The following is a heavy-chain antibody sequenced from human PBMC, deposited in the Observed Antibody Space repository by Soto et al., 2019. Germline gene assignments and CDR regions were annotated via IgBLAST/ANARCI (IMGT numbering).Heavy chain of an antibody. D-gene: IGHD2-2*01. Sequence: GGSLRLSCAASGFTLSSYSMNWVRQAPGKGLEWVSSISSSSSYIYYADSVKGRFTISRDNAKNSLYLQMNSPRAEDTAVYYCARGNEDRVVVPAAETDAFDIRGQGTMVTVSS. CDR3: ARGNEDRVVVPAAETDAFDI. CDR1: GFTLSSYS. CDR2: ISSSSSYI. J-gene: IGHJ3*02. V-gene: IGHV3-21*01.